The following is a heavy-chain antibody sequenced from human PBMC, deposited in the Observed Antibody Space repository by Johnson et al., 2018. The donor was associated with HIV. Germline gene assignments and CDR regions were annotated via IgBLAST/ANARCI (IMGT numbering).Heavy chain of an antibody. J-gene: IGHJ3*02. D-gene: IGHD1-26*01. V-gene: IGHV3-48*03. CDR2: ISSRGSTI. Sequence: VQLVESGGGLVQPGGSLRLSCAASGFSFSSYEMNWVRQAPGKGLEWVSYISSRGSTIYYADSVKGRFTISRDNAKNSLNLQMNSLRAEDTALYYCATGENLKWELRFVDAFDIWGQGTKVTVSS. CDR3: ATGENLKWELRFVDAFDI. CDR1: GFSFSSYE.